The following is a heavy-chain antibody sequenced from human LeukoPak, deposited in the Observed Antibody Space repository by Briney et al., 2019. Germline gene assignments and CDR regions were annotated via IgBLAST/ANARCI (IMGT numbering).Heavy chain of an antibody. CDR3: ARLNSSKNSGRLYGMDV. D-gene: IGHD1-26*01. V-gene: IGHV5-51*01. CDR2: IYPGDSDT. Sequence: GESLKISCKGSGYSFTSYWIGWVRQLPGKGLEWMGIIYPGDSDTRYSPSFQGQVTISADKSISTAYLQWSSLKASDTAMYYCARLNSSKNSGRLYGMDVWGQGTTVTVSS. CDR1: GYSFTSYW. J-gene: IGHJ6*02.